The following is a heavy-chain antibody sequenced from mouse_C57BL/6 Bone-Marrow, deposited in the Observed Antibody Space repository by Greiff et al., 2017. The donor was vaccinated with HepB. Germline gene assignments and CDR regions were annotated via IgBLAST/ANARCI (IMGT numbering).Heavy chain of an antibody. J-gene: IGHJ1*03. CDR3: ARITTVVAYWYFDV. D-gene: IGHD1-1*01. Sequence: EVQLQQPGPVLVKPGASVKMSCKASGYTFTDYYMHWVKQSHGKSLEWIGVINPYNGGTSYNQKFKGKATLTVDKASSTAYMELNSLTSEDSAVYYGARITTVVAYWYFDVWGKGTTVTVSS. CDR1: GYTFTDYY. V-gene: IGHV1-19*01. CDR2: INPYNGGT.